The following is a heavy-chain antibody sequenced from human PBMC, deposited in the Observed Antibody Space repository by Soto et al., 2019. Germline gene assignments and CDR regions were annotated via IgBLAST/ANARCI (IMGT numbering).Heavy chain of an antibody. CDR1: GGTFSSYA. J-gene: IGHJ4*02. D-gene: IGHD6-13*01. V-gene: IGHV1-69*01. Sequence: QVQLVQSGAEVKKPGSSVKVSCKASGGTFSSYAISWVRQAPGQGLEWMGGIIPIFGTANYAQKFQGRVTITADESTSTAYMELGSLRSEDTAVYFCARDAPPYSSPTGGFVYWGQGTLVTVSS. CDR2: IIPIFGTA. CDR3: ARDAPPYSSPTGGFVY.